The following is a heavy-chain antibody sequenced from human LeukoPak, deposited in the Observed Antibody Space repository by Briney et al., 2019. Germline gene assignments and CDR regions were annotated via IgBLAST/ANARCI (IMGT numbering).Heavy chain of an antibody. CDR1: GFTFSSYA. Sequence: GGSLRLSCAASGFTFSSYAMSWVRQAPGKGLEWVSAISGSGGSTYYADSVKGRFTISRDNSKNTLYLQMNSLRAEDTAVYYCAKAVDMVRNYYYYMDVWGKGTTVTVSS. V-gene: IGHV3-23*01. J-gene: IGHJ6*03. CDR3: AKAVDMVRNYYYYMDV. CDR2: ISGSGGST. D-gene: IGHD3-10*01.